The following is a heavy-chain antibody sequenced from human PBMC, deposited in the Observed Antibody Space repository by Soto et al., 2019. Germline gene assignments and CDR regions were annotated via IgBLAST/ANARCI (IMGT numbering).Heavy chain of an antibody. D-gene: IGHD5-12*01. V-gene: IGHV5-51*01. CDR2: IYPGDSDT. CDR1: GYRFTSYG. J-gene: IGHJ3*02. CDR3: AAGPPHSGYDRIDI. Sequence: GVLIRISCMGSGYRFTSYGSGWVRQKPGKGLEWMGIIYPGDSDTRYSPSFQGQVTISADKSISTAYLQWSSLKASDTAMYYCAAGPPHSGYDRIDIWGQGTMVTVSS.